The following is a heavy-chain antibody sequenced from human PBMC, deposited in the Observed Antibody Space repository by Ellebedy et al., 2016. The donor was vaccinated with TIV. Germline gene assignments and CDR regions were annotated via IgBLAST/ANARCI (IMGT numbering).Heavy chain of an antibody. J-gene: IGHJ4*02. Sequence: ASSVKVSCKASGYTFTTYAMHWVRQAPGQRVESMGWINAGNGDTKYSQKFQGRVTITRDTSASTDYMELSSLISEDTDVYYCAGGLSRRWKEGFYWGQGTLVTVSS. CDR2: INAGNGDT. D-gene: IGHD1-1*01. V-gene: IGHV1-3*01. CDR1: GYTFTTYA. CDR3: AGGLSRRWKEGFY.